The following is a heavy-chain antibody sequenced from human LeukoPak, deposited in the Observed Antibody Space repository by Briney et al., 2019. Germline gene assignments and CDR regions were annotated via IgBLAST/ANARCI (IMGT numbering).Heavy chain of an antibody. Sequence: GRSLRLSCAASGFTFSSYGMHWVRQAPGKGLEWVAVISYDGSNKYYADSVKGRFTISRDNSKNTLYLQMNSLRAEDTAVYYCAKDQLERRKLYYFEYWGQGTLVTVSS. J-gene: IGHJ4*02. D-gene: IGHD1-1*01. CDR1: GFTFSSYG. CDR3: AKDQLERRKLYYFEY. V-gene: IGHV3-30*18. CDR2: ISYDGSNK.